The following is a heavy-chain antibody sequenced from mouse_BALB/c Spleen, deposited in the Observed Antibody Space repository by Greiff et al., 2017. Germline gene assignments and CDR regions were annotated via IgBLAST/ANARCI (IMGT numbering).Heavy chain of an antibody. CDR1: GFTFSNYW. J-gene: IGHJ1*01. V-gene: IGHV6-6*02. CDR2: IRLKSNNYAT. D-gene: IGHD1-1*01. CDR3: TRNYGSSYNWYFDV. Sequence: EVHLVESGGGLVQPGGSMKLSCVASGFTFSNYWMNWVRQSPEKGLEWVAEIRLKSNNYATHYAESVKGRFTISRDDSKSSVYLQMNNLRAEDTGIYYCTRNYGSSYNWYFDVWGAGTTVTVSS.